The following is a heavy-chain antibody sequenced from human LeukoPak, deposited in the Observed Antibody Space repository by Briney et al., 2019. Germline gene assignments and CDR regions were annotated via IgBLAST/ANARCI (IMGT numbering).Heavy chain of an antibody. CDR3: ARGGNIVVVPAATWFDP. CDR1: GYTFTSYY. Sequence: GASVKVSCKASGYTFTSYYMHWARQAPGQGLEWMGIINPSGGSTSYAQKFQGRVTMTRDMSTSTVYMELSSLRSEDTAVYYCARGGNIVVVPAATWFDPWGQGTLVTVSS. V-gene: IGHV1-46*01. D-gene: IGHD2-2*01. J-gene: IGHJ5*02. CDR2: INPSGGST.